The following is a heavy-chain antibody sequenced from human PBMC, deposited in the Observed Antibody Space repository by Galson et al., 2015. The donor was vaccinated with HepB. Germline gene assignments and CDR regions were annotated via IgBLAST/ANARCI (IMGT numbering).Heavy chain of an antibody. Sequence: SVKVSCKASGYTFTSYAMNWVRQAPGQGLEWMGWINTNTGNPTYAQGFTGRFVFSLDTSVSTAYLQISSLKAEDTAVYYCARAVPYDILTGYDYYYYYYMDVWGKGTTVTVSS. CDR3: ARAVPYDILTGYDYYYYYYMDV. D-gene: IGHD3-9*01. CDR1: GYTFTSYA. V-gene: IGHV7-4-1*02. CDR2: INTNTGNP. J-gene: IGHJ6*03.